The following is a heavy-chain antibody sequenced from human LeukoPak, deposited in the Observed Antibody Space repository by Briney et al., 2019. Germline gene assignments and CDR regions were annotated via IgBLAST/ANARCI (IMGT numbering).Heavy chain of an antibody. CDR3: ARSYMDV. CDR2: IYYSGST. CDR1: GGSISSHY. J-gene: IGHJ6*03. Sequence: SETLSLTCTVSGGSISSHYWSWIRQPPGKGLEWIGYIYYSGSTNYNPSPKSRVTISVDTSKNQFSLKLISVTAADTAVYYCARSYMDVWGKGTTVTVSS. V-gene: IGHV4-59*11.